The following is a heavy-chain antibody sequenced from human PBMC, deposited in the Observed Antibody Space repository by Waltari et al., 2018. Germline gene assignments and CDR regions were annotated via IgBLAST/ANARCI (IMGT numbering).Heavy chain of an antibody. V-gene: IGHV3-48*03. CDR2: ISSTGNTI. CDR1: GFSFRSFE. Sequence: EVEVVASGGGLVQPGGSLRQSCVNSGFSFRSFEMNWVRQAQGKGLEWVAFISSTGNTIYYADSVRGRFTSSRDNAKNSIYLQMNSLRVEDTALYYCAREGSDWSLDVWGQGTSVTVSS. CDR3: AREGSDWSLDV. J-gene: IGHJ3*01. D-gene: IGHD6-19*01.